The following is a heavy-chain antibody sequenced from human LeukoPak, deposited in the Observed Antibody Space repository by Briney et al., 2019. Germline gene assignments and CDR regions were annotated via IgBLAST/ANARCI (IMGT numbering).Heavy chain of an antibody. CDR1: GGTFSSYA. D-gene: IGHD3-22*01. Sequence: SVKVSCKASGGTFSSYAISWVRQAPGQGLEWMGRIIPIFGTANYAQKFQGRVTITTDESTSTAYMELSSLRSEDTAVYYCARGVSHNYYDSSGYPTGIAFDIWGQGTIVTVSS. CDR2: IIPIFGTA. J-gene: IGHJ3*02. CDR3: ARGVSHNYYDSSGYPTGIAFDI. V-gene: IGHV1-69*05.